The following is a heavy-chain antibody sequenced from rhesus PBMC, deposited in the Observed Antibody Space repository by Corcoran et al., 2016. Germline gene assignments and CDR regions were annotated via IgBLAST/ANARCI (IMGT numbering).Heavy chain of an antibody. J-gene: IGHJ4*01. CDR2: IFDSGGTH. CDR3: AKGCSGFGCPLVNIDY. Sequence: QLQLQESGPGLVKTSETPSLTCAVSGGSICSHYWSWIRQPPGKGLEWIGRIFDSGGTHDYHPSLTSRVTLSTDPAENQFSLKLNSVTAADTAVYYCAKGCSGFGCPLVNIDYWGQGVLVTVSS. V-gene: IGHV4-173*01. CDR1: GGSICSHY. D-gene: IGHD2-21*01.